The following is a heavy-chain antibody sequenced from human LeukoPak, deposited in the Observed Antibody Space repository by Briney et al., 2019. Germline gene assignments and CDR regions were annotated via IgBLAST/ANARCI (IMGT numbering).Heavy chain of an antibody. V-gene: IGHV3-9*01. CDR1: GFTFDDYA. Sequence: GRSLRLSCAASGFTFDDYAMHWVRQAPGKGLERVSGISWNSGSIGYADSVKGRFTISRDNAKNSLYLQMNSLRAEDTALYYCAKSVSSGWTPFDYWGQGTLVTVSS. J-gene: IGHJ4*02. D-gene: IGHD6-19*01. CDR2: ISWNSGSI. CDR3: AKSVSSGWTPFDY.